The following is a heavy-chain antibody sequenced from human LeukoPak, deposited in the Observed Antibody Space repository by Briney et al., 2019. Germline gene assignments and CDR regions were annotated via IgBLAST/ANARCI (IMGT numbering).Heavy chain of an antibody. CDR1: GYTFTGYY. D-gene: IGHD3-16*01. CDR2: INPNSGGT. V-gene: IGHV1-2*02. Sequence: ASVKVSCKASGYTFTGYYMHWVRQAPGQGLEWMGWINPNSGGTNYAQKVQGRVTMTRDTSISTAYMELSRLRSDDTAVYHCAREGALGAFDIWGQGTMVTVSS. CDR3: AREGALGAFDI. J-gene: IGHJ3*02.